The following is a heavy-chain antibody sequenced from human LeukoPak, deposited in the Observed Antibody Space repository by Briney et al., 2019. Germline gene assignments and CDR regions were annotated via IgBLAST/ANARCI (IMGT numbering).Heavy chain of an antibody. J-gene: IGHJ3*02. V-gene: IGHV3-7*01. CDR2: INQDGSEK. Sequence: GSLRLSCAASGITFSNYWMSWVRQAPGKGLEWVANINQDGSEKNYVHSVKGRFTISRDNAKNSLSLQMNSLRAEDTAVYYCATEPGIGYAFDIWGQGTMVTVSS. CDR1: GITFSNYW. CDR3: ATEPGIGYAFDI. D-gene: IGHD3-10*01.